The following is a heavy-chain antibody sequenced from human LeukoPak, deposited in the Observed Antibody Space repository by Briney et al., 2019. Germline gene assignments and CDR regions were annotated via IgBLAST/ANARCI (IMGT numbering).Heavy chain of an antibody. J-gene: IGHJ4*02. Sequence: PGGSLRLSCAASGFTVSTNSMTWVRQAPGKGLEWVSLISGGGSTYYADSVKGRFTISRDNSKNTLYLQMNSLRAEDTAVYYCARADYGDYTFEYWGQGTLVTVSS. CDR2: ISGGGST. V-gene: IGHV3-66*01. D-gene: IGHD4-17*01. CDR3: ARADYGDYTFEY. CDR1: GFTVSTNS.